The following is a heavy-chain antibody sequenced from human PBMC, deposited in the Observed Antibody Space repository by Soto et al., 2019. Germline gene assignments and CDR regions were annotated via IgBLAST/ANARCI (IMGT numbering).Heavy chain of an antibody. CDR1: GFTFSSYG. CDR2: IWYDGSNK. V-gene: IGHV3-33*01. J-gene: IGHJ4*02. CDR3: ARAPVDTAMPPDY. D-gene: IGHD5-18*01. Sequence: QVQLVESGGGVVQPGRSLRLSCAASGFTFSSYGMHWVRQAPGKGLEWVAVIWYDGSNKYYADSVKGRFTISRDNSKNTLYLQMNSLRAEDTAVYYCARAPVDTAMPPDYWGQGTLVTVSS.